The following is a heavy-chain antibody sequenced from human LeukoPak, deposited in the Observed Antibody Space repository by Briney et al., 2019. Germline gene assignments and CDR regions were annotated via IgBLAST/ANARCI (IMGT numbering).Heavy chain of an antibody. CDR2: ISYDGSNK. J-gene: IGHJ4*02. V-gene: IGHV3-30-3*01. Sequence: GGSLRLSCAASGFTFSSYAMHWVRQAPGKGLEWVAVISYDGSNKYYADSVKGRFTISGDNSKNTLYLQMNSLRAEDTAVYYCARDSGGSGSYYLDYWGQGTLVTVSS. CDR3: ARDSGGSGSYYLDY. CDR1: GFTFSSYA. D-gene: IGHD3-10*01.